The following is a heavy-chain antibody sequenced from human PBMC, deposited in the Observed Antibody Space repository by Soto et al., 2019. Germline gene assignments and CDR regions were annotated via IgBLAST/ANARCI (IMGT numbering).Heavy chain of an antibody. D-gene: IGHD3-22*01. CDR3: TKDRSYYDTGGYSDY. V-gene: IGHV3-23*01. J-gene: IGHJ4*02. Sequence: SLRLSCAASGLTFSSYAMSWVRQAPGKGLEWVSAISGSGGSTYYADSVKGRFTISRDNSKNTLYLQMNSLRAEDTAVYYCTKDRSYYDTGGYSDYWGQGTLVTVSS. CDR2: ISGSGGST. CDR1: GLTFSSYA.